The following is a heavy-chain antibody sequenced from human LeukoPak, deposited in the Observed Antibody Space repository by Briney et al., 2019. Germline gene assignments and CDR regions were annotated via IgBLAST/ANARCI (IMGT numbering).Heavy chain of an antibody. CDR3: AKDQGDYGDHN. Sequence: GGSLRLSCAASGFTFSSYAMSWVRQAPGKGLEWVSAISGSGGSTYYADSVKGRFTISRDNSKDTLYLQMNSLRAEDTAVYYCAKDQGDYGDHNWGQGTLVTVSS. J-gene: IGHJ4*02. D-gene: IGHD4-17*01. V-gene: IGHV3-23*01. CDR1: GFTFSSYA. CDR2: ISGSGGST.